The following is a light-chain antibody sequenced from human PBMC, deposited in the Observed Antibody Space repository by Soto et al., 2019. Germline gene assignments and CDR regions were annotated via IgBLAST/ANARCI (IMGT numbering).Light chain of an antibody. CDR2: EVS. Sequence: QSVLNQPPSASGSPGQSVTISCTGTSSDVGGYNYVSWYQQHPGKAPKLMIYEVSKRPSGVPDRFSGSKSGNTASLTVSGLQAEDEADYYCSSYAGSNYPYVFGTGTKVTVL. J-gene: IGLJ1*01. V-gene: IGLV2-8*01. CDR1: SSDVGGYNY. CDR3: SSYAGSNYPYV.